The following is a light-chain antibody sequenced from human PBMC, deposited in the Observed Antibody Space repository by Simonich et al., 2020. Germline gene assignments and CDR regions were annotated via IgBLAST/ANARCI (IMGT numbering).Light chain of an antibody. Sequence: DIVMTQSPDSLAVSLGERATINCKSSQSVLYSSNNKNYLAWYQQKPGQPPKLLIYWACTQESGVPDRFSGSGSGTDFTLTISSLQAEDVAVYYCQQYYSTPRTFGQGTKVEIK. J-gene: IGKJ1*01. V-gene: IGKV4-1*01. CDR1: QSVLYSSNNKNY. CDR3: QQYYSTPRT. CDR2: WAC.